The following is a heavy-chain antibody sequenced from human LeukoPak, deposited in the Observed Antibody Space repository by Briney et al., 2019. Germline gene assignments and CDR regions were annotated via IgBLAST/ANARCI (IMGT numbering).Heavy chain of an antibody. V-gene: IGHV1-2*02. CDR2: INPNSGGT. CDR3: ARGLKRYFDWTHPLDY. D-gene: IGHD3-9*01. J-gene: IGHJ4*02. CDR1: GYTFTGYY. Sequence: ASVKVSCKASGYTFTGYYMHWVRQAPGQGLEWMGWINPNSGGTNYAQKFQGRVTMTRDTSISTAYMELSRLRSDDTAVYYCARGLKRYFDWTHPLDYWGQGTLVTVPS.